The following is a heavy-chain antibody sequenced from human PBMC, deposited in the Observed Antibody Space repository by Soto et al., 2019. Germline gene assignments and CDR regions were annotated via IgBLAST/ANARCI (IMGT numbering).Heavy chain of an antibody. CDR2: ITTHNGNT. J-gene: IGHJ4*02. D-gene: IGHD1-26*01. CDR1: GYTFRSYG. Sequence: QVQLVQSGGEVKKPGASVKVSCKASGYTFRSYGIIWVRQAPGQGLEWMGWITTHNGNTHYAQKFQGRVTMTTDTSTSIAYLELRSLRSDDTGVYYCARDQVGIMGTALFDYWGQGTLVTVSS. V-gene: IGHV1-18*01. CDR3: ARDQVGIMGTALFDY.